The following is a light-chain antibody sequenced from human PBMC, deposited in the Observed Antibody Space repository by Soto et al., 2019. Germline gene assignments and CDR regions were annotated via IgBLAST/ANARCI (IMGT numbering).Light chain of an antibody. CDR3: QHYGSSST. V-gene: IGKV3-20*01. CDR2: GTS. Sequence: EIVLTQSPGTLSLSPGERATLSCRASQSVNSAYVAWYQKKPGLPPRLLMYGTSNRVTGIPDRFSGSGSVTDFTLSISRLEPEDFAVYCCQHYGSSSTFGGGTKVEIK. J-gene: IGKJ4*01. CDR1: QSVNSAY.